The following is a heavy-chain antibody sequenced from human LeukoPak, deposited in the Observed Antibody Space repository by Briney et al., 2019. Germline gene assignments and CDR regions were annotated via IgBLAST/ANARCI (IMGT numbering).Heavy chain of an antibody. CDR2: IYSGGST. D-gene: IGHD5-18*01. V-gene: IGHV3-53*05. CDR3: AKDYIYGGWGNAFDI. J-gene: IGHJ3*02. CDR1: GFTVSSNY. Sequence: GSLRLSCAASGFTVSSNYMSWVRQAPGKGLEWVSVIYSGGSTYYADSVKGRFTISRDNSKNTLNLQMNSLRAEDTAVYYCAKDYIYGGWGNAFDIWGQGTKVTVSS.